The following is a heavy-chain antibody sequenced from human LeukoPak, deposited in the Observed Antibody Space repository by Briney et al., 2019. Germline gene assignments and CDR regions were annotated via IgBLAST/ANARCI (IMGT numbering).Heavy chain of an antibody. J-gene: IGHJ6*02. V-gene: IGHV3-21*01. CDR1: GFTFSSYS. D-gene: IGHD2-2*02. CDR3: ARGVCSSTSCYIGYYYYGMDV. Sequence: PGGSLRLSCAASGFTFSSYSMNWVRQAPGKGLEWVSSISSSSSYIYYADSVKGRFTISRDNAKNSLYLQMNSLRAEDTAVYYCARGVCSSTSCYIGYYYYGMDVWGQGTTVTASS. CDR2: ISSSSSYI.